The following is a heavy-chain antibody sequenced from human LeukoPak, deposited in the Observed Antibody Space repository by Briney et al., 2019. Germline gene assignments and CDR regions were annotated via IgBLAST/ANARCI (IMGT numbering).Heavy chain of an antibody. Sequence: GGSLRLSCPASGLTFSNAWISWFPQAPGKGLNWVARIKSKTDGGTTDYAAPVKGRFTISRDDSKNTLYLQMNSLKTEDTAVYYCTAMELLGDAFDIWGQGTMVTVSS. V-gene: IGHV3-15*01. CDR2: IKSKTDGGTT. D-gene: IGHD1-26*01. CDR1: GLTFSNAW. J-gene: IGHJ3*02. CDR3: TAMELLGDAFDI.